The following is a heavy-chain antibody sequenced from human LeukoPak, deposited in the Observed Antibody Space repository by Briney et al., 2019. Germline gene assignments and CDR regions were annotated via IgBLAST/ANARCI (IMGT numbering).Heavy chain of an antibody. CDR1: GFTFSSYW. J-gene: IGHJ3*02. D-gene: IGHD4-23*01. CDR3: ANSGGGRAFDI. V-gene: IGHV3-74*01. CDR2: INSEGSST. Sequence: GGSLRLSCAASGFTFSSYWMHWVRQAPGKGLVWVSRINSEGSSTTYADSVKGRFTISRDNAKNTLYLLMNSLRPEDTAVYYCANSGGGRAFDIWGQGTMVAVSS.